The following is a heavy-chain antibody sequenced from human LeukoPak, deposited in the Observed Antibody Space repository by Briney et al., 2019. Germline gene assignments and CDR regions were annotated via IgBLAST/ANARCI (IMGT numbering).Heavy chain of an antibody. D-gene: IGHD6-19*01. Sequence: GGSLRLSCAASGFTFSSYWMHWVRQVSGKGLVWVSRINSDGSSRSYVDSVMGRFTISRDNAKNTLYLQLDSLGAEDTAVYYCARGLAVAGSSWFDPWGQETFVSVSS. CDR3: ARGLAVAGSSWFDP. CDR2: INSDGSSR. V-gene: IGHV3-74*01. J-gene: IGHJ5*02. CDR1: GFTFSSYW.